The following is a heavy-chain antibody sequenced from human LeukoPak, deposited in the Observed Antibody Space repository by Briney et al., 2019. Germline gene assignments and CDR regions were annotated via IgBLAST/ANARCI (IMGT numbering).Heavy chain of an antibody. J-gene: IGHJ3*02. Sequence: GGSLRLSCAASGFTFSTYAMSWVRQAPGGGLEWVSVISSSGGSTYYADSVQGRFTISRDNSKNTLYLQMNSLRAADTAVYYCARTDYNWNYGSAFDIWGQGTMVTVSS. CDR1: GFTFSTYA. V-gene: IGHV3-23*01. D-gene: IGHD1-7*01. CDR3: ARTDYNWNYGSAFDI. CDR2: ISSSGGST.